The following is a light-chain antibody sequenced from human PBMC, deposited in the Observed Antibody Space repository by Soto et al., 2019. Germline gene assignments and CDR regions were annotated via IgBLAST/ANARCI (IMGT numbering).Light chain of an antibody. CDR1: QSVGSS. J-gene: IGKJ1*01. CDR2: DAS. Sequence: EIVMTQSPATLSVSPGEGATLSCRASQSVGSSLAWYQQKPGQAPRLLIYDASNRATGIPARFSGSGSGTDFTLPISSLEPEDFAVYYCQQRSNWPRTFGQGTKVDI. CDR3: QQRSNWPRT. V-gene: IGKV3-11*01.